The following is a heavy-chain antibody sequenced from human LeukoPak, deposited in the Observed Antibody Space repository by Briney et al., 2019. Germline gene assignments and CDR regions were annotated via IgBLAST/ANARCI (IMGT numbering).Heavy chain of an antibody. CDR3: AKDFIASGYGFFDY. CDR2: IKQDGSEK. V-gene: IGHV3-7*01. CDR1: GFTFSSYW. Sequence: GGSLGLSCAASGFTFSSYWMSWVRQAPGKGLEWVANIKQDGSEKYYVDSVKGRFTISRDNAKNSLYLQMNSLRAEDTAVYYCAKDFIASGYGFFDYWGQGTLVTVSS. J-gene: IGHJ4*02. D-gene: IGHD5-12*01.